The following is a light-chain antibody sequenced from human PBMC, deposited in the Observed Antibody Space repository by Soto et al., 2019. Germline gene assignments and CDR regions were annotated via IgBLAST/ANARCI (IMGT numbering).Light chain of an antibody. CDR3: QKYDGAPLT. CDR1: QGIHNN. J-gene: IGKJ4*01. V-gene: IGKV1-27*01. CDR2: AAS. Sequence: DIQMTQSPSSLSASVGDRVTITCRASQGIHNNLAWYQQKPGEVPKLLIYAASTLQSGVPSRFSGGGSGTDFTFTVNSLQPEDVATYYCQKYDGAPLTFGGGTKVEIE.